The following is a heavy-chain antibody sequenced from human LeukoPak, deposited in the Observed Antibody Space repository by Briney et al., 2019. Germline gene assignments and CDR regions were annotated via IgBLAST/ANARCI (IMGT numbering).Heavy chain of an antibody. Sequence: PGGSLRLSCAASGFTFDDYAMHWVRQAPGKGLEWVSGISWNSGSIGYADSVKGRFTISRDNAKNSLYLQMNSLRAEDTAVYYCAREVSALWQWLVLDYWGQGTLVTVSS. J-gene: IGHJ4*02. CDR1: GFTFDDYA. V-gene: IGHV3-9*01. CDR2: ISWNSGSI. CDR3: AREVSALWQWLVLDY. D-gene: IGHD6-19*01.